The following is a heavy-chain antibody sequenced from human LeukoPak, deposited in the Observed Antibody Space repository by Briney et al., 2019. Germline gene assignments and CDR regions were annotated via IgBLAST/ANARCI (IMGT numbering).Heavy chain of an antibody. V-gene: IGHV3-7*04. J-gene: IGHJ4*02. CDR1: GFIFSGYW. CDR3: ARSWYTLDY. CDR2: VNEDGRGK. D-gene: IGHD6-13*01. Sequence: PGGSLRLSCAASGFIFSGYWMSWVRQAPGKGLEWVAHVNEDGRGKYYVDFLKGRFSISRDNAKNSLYLQMDSLRAEDTAVYYCARSWYTLDYWGQGTLVIVSS.